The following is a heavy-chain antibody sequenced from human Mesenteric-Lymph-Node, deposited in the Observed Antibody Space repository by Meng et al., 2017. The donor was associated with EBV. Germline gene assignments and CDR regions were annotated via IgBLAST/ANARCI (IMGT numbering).Heavy chain of an antibody. CDR3: SNLPYSY. CDR1: GFTFNIYD. CDR2: ISGSGGTR. J-gene: IGHJ4*02. D-gene: IGHD4-11*01. V-gene: IGHV3-23*04. Sequence: EVELVESGGGLVQPGGSLRLSCAASGFTFNIYDMNWVRQAPGRGLEWVSGISGSGGTRYYADSVKGRFSISRDNSGNTVYLQMNSLRVEDTAVYYCSNLPYSYWGQGTLVTVSS.